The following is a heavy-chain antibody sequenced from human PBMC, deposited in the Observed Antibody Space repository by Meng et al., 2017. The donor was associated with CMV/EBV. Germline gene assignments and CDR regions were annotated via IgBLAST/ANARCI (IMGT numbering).Heavy chain of an antibody. CDR3: AASSIPGYSGPDYYYGMDV. V-gene: IGHV1-69*10. J-gene: IGHJ6*02. D-gene: IGHD5-12*01. CDR2: IIPILGIA. CDR1: GGTFSSYA. Sequence: SVNVSCKASGGTFSSYAISWVRQAPGQGLEWMGGIIPILGIANYAQKFQGRVTITADKSTSTAYMELSSLRSEDTAVYYCAASSIPGYSGPDYYYGMDVWGQGTTVTVSS.